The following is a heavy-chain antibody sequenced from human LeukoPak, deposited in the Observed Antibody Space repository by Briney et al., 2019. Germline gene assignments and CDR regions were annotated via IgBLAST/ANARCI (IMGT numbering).Heavy chain of an antibody. J-gene: IGHJ4*02. Sequence: PSETLSLTCAVSGDSISSYYWSWIRQPPGKGLEWIGYIYYSGDSNYNPSLKSGVTMSVDTSKNQFSLKLSSVTAADTAVYYCARGYCSGGSCYSYFDYWGQGTLVTVSS. CDR2: IYYSGDS. D-gene: IGHD2-15*01. CDR3: ARGYCSGGSCYSYFDY. CDR1: GDSISSYY. V-gene: IGHV4-59*01.